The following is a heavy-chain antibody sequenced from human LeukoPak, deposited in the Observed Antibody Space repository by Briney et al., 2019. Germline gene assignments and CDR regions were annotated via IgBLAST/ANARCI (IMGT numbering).Heavy chain of an antibody. CDR3: AKEKDGTYVVDY. Sequence: GGSLRLSCAASGCTFSSYGMQWVRQAPGKGLEWVAFIRYDGSKKYYADSVKGRFTIYRDNSKNTQYLQMNSLRAEDTAVYYCAKEKDGTYVVDYWGQGTLVTVSS. D-gene: IGHD1-26*01. CDR2: IRYDGSKK. V-gene: IGHV3-30*02. CDR1: GCTFSSYG. J-gene: IGHJ4*02.